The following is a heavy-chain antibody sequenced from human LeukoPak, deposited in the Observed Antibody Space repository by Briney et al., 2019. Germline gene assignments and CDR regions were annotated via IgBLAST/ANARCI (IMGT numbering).Heavy chain of an antibody. CDR1: GFTFSSYS. J-gene: IGHJ5*02. Sequence: GGSLRLSCVASGFTFSSYSMNWVRQAPGMGLEWVSSISTSSIYIYYADSVKGRFTISRDNAKNSLYLQMNSLRAEDTAVYYCARGSEVVAAANNWFDPWGQGTLVTVSS. CDR2: ISTSSIYI. CDR3: ARGSEVVAAANNWFDP. D-gene: IGHD2-2*01. V-gene: IGHV3-21*01.